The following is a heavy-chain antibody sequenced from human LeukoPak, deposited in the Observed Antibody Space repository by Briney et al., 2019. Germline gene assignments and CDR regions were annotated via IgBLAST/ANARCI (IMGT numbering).Heavy chain of an antibody. V-gene: IGHV1-69*13. CDR2: IIPIFGTA. D-gene: IGHD3-22*01. CDR3: ARVRSAYYYDSSGYVDAFDI. J-gene: IGHJ3*02. Sequence: ASVKVSCKASGGTFSSYAISWVRQAPGQGLEWMGGIIPIFGTANYAQKFQGRVTITADESTSTAYMELSSLRSEDTAVYYCARVRSAYYYDSSGYVDAFDIWGQGTMVTVSS. CDR1: GGTFSSYA.